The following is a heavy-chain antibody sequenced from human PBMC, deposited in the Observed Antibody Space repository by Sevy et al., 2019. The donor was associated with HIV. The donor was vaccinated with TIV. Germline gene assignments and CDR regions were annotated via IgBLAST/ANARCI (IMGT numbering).Heavy chain of an antibody. V-gene: IGHV5-51*01. CDR2: IYPGDSDT. D-gene: IGHD3-22*01. Sequence: GESLKISCKGSGYSFTNYWIGWVRQMSGKGLEWMGIIYPGDSDTRYSPSFQGQVTISADKSICTAYLQWSSLKASDTAMYYCASPGYYDSSGYFYWGQGTLVTISS. J-gene: IGHJ4*02. CDR3: ASPGYYDSSGYFY. CDR1: GYSFTNYW.